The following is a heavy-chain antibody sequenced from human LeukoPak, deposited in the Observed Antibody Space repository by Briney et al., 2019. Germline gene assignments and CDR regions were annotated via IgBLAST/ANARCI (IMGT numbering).Heavy chain of an antibody. V-gene: IGHV1-69*04. CDR3: ARGPRVGATLFDY. J-gene: IGHJ4*02. CDR1: GGTFSSYA. Sequence: SVKVSCKASGGTFSSYAISWVRQAPGQGLEWMGRIIPILGIANYAQKFQGRVTITADKSTSTAYMELSSLRSEDTSVYYCARGPRVGATLFDYWGQGTLVTVSS. D-gene: IGHD1-26*01. CDR2: IIPILGIA.